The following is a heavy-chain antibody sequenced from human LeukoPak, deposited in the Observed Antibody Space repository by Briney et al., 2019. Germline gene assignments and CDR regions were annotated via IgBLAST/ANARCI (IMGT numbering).Heavy chain of an antibody. J-gene: IGHJ6*03. CDR2: IRYDGSNK. V-gene: IGHV3-30*02. CDR3: AKDARDYYDSSGYYYEAYYMDV. D-gene: IGHD3-22*01. Sequence: GGSLRLSCAASGFTFSSYGMHWVRQAPGKGLEWVAFIRYDGSNKYYADSVKGRFTISRDNSKNTLCLQMNSLRAEDTAVYYCAKDARDYYDSSGYYYEAYYMDVWGKGTTVTVSS. CDR1: GFTFSSYG.